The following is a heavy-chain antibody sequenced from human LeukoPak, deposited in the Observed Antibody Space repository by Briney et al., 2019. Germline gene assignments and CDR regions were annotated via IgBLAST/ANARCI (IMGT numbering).Heavy chain of an antibody. CDR3: ARVLSSRGYTYGTPAFTFDI. J-gene: IGHJ3*02. CDR1: GFTFSTYS. Sequence: GGSLRLSCAASGFTFSTYSINWVRQAPGKGLEWASYISSDSSTIYYADSLKGRFTISRDNAKNSLSLLMNSLRAEDTAVYYCARVLSSRGYTYGTPAFTFDIWGQGTMVTVSS. D-gene: IGHD5-18*01. CDR2: ISSDSSTI. V-gene: IGHV3-48*01.